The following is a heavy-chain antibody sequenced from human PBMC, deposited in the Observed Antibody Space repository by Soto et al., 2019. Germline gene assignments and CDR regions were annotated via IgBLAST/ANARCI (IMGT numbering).Heavy chain of an antibody. CDR3: ARSGGPYGDYSFTTP. CDR1: GGSISSGGFY. V-gene: IGHV4-31*03. CDR2: IYYSGST. D-gene: IGHD4-17*01. J-gene: IGHJ5*02. Sequence: QVQLQESGPGLVKPSQTLSLTCTVSGGSISSGGFYWSWIRQHPGKGLEWIGYIYYSGSTYHHPSLTSRVTISVDTSKNQFSLKLSSVTAADTAVYYCARSGGPYGDYSFTTPWGQGTLVTFSS.